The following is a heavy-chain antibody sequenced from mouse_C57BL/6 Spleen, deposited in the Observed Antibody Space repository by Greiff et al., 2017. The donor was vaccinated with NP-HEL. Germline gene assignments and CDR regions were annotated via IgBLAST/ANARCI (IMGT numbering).Heavy chain of an antibody. Sequence: EVKLQESGPGLVKPSQSLSLTCSVTGYSITSGYYWNWIRQFPGNKLEWMGYISYDGSNNYNPSLKNRISITRDTSKNQFFLKLNSVTTEDTATYYCARDKSSYGFAYWGQGTLVTVSA. CDR2: ISYDGSN. CDR3: ARDKSSYGFAY. V-gene: IGHV3-6*01. CDR1: GYSITSGYY. J-gene: IGHJ3*01. D-gene: IGHD1-1*01.